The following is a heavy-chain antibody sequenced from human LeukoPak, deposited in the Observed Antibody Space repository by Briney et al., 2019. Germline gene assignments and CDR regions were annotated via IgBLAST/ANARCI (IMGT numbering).Heavy chain of an antibody. CDR3: ARGGYCSGGSCYSLFI. CDR2: INPSGGST. Sequence: ASVKVSCKASGYTFTGYYMHWVRQAPGQGLEWMGIINPSGGSTSYAQKFQGRVTMTRDMSTSTVYMELSSLRSEDTAVYYCARGGYCSGGSCYSLFIWGQGTLVTVSS. D-gene: IGHD2-15*01. J-gene: IGHJ4*02. V-gene: IGHV1-46*01. CDR1: GYTFTGYY.